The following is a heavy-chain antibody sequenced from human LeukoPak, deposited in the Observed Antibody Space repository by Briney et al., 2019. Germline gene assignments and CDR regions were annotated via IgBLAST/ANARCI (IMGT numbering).Heavy chain of an antibody. D-gene: IGHD5-18*01. V-gene: IGHV3-13*04. CDR2: IGSAGDT. Sequence: SGGSLRLSCAASGFTFSSYDMHWVRQATGKGLEWVSLIGSAGDTYYLGSVKGRFTISRVNAKESQYLQMNSLRAGDTAVYYCARGYSSGSLDYWGQGTLVTVSS. J-gene: IGHJ4*02. CDR1: GFTFSSYD. CDR3: ARGYSSGSLDY.